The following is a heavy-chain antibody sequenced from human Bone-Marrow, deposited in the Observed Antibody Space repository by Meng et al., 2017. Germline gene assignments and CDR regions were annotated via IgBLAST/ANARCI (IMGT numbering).Heavy chain of an antibody. D-gene: IGHD3-16*02. V-gene: IGHV3-7*01. CDR2: IKQDGSEK. Sequence: GGSLRLSCAASGFTFSSYWMSWVRQAPGKGLEWVANIKQDGSEKYYVDSVKGRFTISRDNAKNSLYLQMNSLRAEDTAVYYCARDPTYYDYVWGGYRGYDAFGIWGQGTMVTVSS. CDR1: GFTFSSYW. CDR3: ARDPTYYDYVWGGYRGYDAFGI. J-gene: IGHJ3*02.